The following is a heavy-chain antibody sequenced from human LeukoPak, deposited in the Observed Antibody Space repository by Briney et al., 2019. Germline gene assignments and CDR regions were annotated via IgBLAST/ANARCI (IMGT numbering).Heavy chain of an antibody. CDR1: GGSISSNY. V-gene: IGHV4-4*07. D-gene: IGHD4-17*01. CDR3: ARDYGDYYYYYMDV. CDR2: IYTSGST. Sequence: ASETLSLTCTVSGGSISSNYWSWIRQPAGKGLEWIGRIYTSGSTNYNPSLKSRVTMSVDTSKNQFSLKLSSVTAADTAVYYCARDYGDYYYYYMDVWGKGTTVTISS. J-gene: IGHJ6*03.